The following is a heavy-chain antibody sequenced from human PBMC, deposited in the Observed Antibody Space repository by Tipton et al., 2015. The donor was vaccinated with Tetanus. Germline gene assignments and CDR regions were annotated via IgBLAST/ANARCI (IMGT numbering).Heavy chain of an antibody. J-gene: IGHJ4*02. CDR3: AKHGDRDTIGHHFDY. D-gene: IGHD4-17*01. CDR1: GVSISNGGYY. V-gene: IGHV4-31*03. Sequence: TLSLTCTVSGVSISNGGYYWSWIRQHPGKGLEWIGYIYHRGNTYYNPSLKSRLTISVDTSNNQFSLNLRSVTAADTAVYYCAKHGDRDTIGHHFDYWTQGTLVTVSS. CDR2: IYHRGNT.